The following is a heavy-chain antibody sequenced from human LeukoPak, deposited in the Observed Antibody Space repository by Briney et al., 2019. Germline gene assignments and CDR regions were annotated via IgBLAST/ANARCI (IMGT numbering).Heavy chain of an antibody. CDR2: IYYSGST. V-gene: IGHV4-30-4*01. D-gene: IGHD4-17*01. CDR3: ARGLSYGDYSGGY. J-gene: IGHJ4*02. Sequence: SQTLSLTCTVSGGSISSGDYYWSWIRQPRGKGLEWIGYIYYSGSTYYNPSLKSRVTISVDTSKNQFSLKLSSVTAADTAVYYCARGLSYGDYSGGYWGQGTLVTVSS. CDR1: GGSISSGDYY.